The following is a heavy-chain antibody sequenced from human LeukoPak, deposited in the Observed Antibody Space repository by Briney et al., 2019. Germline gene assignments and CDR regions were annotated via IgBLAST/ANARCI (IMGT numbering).Heavy chain of an antibody. J-gene: IGHJ5*02. D-gene: IGHD4-17*01. CDR1: GGSISRSSYY. CDR2: IYYSGST. V-gene: IGHV4-39*01. Sequence: SETLSLTCTVSGGSISRSSYYWGWIRQPPGKGLEWIGSIYYSGSTYYNPSLKSRVTISVYTSKNQFSLKLSSVTAADTDVYYCARHVAPDYGDWFDPWGQGTLVTVSS. CDR3: ARHVAPDYGDWFDP.